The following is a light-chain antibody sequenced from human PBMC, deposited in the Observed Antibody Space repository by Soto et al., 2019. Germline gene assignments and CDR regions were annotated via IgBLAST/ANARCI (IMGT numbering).Light chain of an antibody. Sequence: DLVMTQSPDSLAVSLGEMATINCKSVQIFVYISNHKSYLAWYQQKPGQHPNLLIYWASTRQSGVPDRFSGSGSGTDFTLTISSLQAEDGAVYYCQQYYTTPPTFGQGTKVDI. V-gene: IGKV4-1*01. CDR3: QQYYTTPPT. CDR2: WAS. CDR1: QIFVYISNHKSY. J-gene: IGKJ1*01.